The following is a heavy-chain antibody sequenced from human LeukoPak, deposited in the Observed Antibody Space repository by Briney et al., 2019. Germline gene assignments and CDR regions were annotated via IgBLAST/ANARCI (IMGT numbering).Heavy chain of an antibody. V-gene: IGHV3-74*01. D-gene: IGHD1-26*01. J-gene: IGHJ4*02. CDR3: AGGIDGDY. Sequence: GGSLRLSCAASGFTFSSYWMHWVRQAPGKGLVWVSRINSDGSSTINADSVKGRFTISRNNAKNTLYPQMNSLRAEDTAVYYCAGGIDGDYWGQGTLVTVSS. CDR2: INSDGSST. CDR1: GFTFSSYW.